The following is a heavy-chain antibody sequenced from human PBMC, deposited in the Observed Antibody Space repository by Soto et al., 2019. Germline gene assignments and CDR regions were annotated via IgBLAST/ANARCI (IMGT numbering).Heavy chain of an antibody. CDR3: ARVPIGYCSGGSCYGGDAFDI. CDR2: IKQDGSEK. J-gene: IGHJ3*02. CDR1: GFTFSSYW. V-gene: IGHV3-7*03. D-gene: IGHD2-15*01. Sequence: EVQLVETGGGLVQPGGSLRLSCAASGFTFSSYWMSWVRQAPGKGLEWVANIKQDGSEKYYVDSVKGRFTISRDNAKNSLYLQMNSLRAEDTAVYYCARVPIGYCSGGSCYGGDAFDIWGQGTMVTVSS.